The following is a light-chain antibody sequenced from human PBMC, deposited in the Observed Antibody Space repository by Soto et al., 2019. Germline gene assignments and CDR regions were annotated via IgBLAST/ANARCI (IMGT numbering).Light chain of an antibody. CDR3: QQYNNWPRT. CDR1: QSVSYN. CDR2: GPS. V-gene: IGKV3-15*01. Sequence: EILMTQSPATLSVSPGERLTLSCRASQSVSYNLAWYQQKPGQAPRLLIYGPSTRATGIPARFSGSGSGTEFTLTISSLQSEDFALYYCQQYNNWPRTLGQGTRLEIK. J-gene: IGKJ5*01.